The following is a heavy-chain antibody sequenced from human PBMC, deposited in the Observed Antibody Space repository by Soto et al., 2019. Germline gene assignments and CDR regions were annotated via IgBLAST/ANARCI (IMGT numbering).Heavy chain of an antibody. CDR1: GGSISSGGYY. Sequence: SETLSLTCTVSGGSISSGGYYWSWIRQHPGKGLEWIGYIYYSGSTYYNPSLKSRVTISVDTSKNQFSLKLSSVTAADTAVYYCERSQGSGSYFNVAPIGYYYYYYMDVWGKGTTVTVSS. D-gene: IGHD3-10*01. CDR3: ERSQGSGSYFNVAPIGYYYYYYMDV. J-gene: IGHJ6*03. V-gene: IGHV4-31*03. CDR2: IYYSGST.